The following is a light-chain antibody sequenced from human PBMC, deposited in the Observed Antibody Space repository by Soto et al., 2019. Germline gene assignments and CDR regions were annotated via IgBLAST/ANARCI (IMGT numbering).Light chain of an antibody. CDR1: SSDVGDYNY. J-gene: IGLJ2*01. V-gene: IGLV2-11*01. Sequence: QYALTQPRSVSGSPGQSVTISCTGTSSDVGDYNYVSWYQQHPGKVPKLMIYDVSKRPSGVPDRFSGSKSGNTASLTISGLQAEDEADYYCCSYAGSYTFVFGGGTKVTVL. CDR2: DVS. CDR3: CSYAGSYTFV.